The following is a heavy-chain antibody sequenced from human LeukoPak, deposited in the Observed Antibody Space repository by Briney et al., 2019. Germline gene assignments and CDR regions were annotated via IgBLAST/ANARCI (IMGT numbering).Heavy chain of an antibody. CDR2: SRNKANGYTT. CDR3: ARDPREAVDSFDY. D-gene: IGHD6-19*01. Sequence: PGGSLRLSCAASGFTFSDHYMDWVRQAPGEGLEWVGRSRNKANGYTTEYAASVKGRFTISRDDSKNSLYLQMNNLETEDTAVYYCARDPREAVDSFDYWGQGTLVTVSS. J-gene: IGHJ4*02. CDR1: GFTFSDHY. V-gene: IGHV3-72*01.